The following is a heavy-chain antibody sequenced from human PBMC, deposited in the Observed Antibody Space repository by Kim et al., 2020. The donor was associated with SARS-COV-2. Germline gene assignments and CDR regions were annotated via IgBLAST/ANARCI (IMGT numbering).Heavy chain of an antibody. V-gene: IGHV1-3*01. Sequence: ASVKVSCKASGYTFTSYAMHWVRQAPGQRLEWMGWINAGNGNTKYSQKFQGRVTITRDTSASTAYMELSSLRSEDTAVYYCARDRGGTHYGDYVRVVWYFDLWGRGTLVTVSS. D-gene: IGHD4-17*01. CDR2: INAGNGNT. CDR1: GYTFTSYA. J-gene: IGHJ2*01. CDR3: ARDRGGTHYGDYVRVVWYFDL.